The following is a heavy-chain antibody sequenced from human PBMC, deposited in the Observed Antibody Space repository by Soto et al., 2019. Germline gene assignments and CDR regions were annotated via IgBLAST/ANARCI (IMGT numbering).Heavy chain of an antibody. CDR1: GGFVNSDTHS. CDR3: ARFVRSCSATTCSTRADV. J-gene: IGHJ6*02. CDR2: IYSGGST. Sequence: SETLSLTCTVSGGFVNSDTHSWSWIRQTPGKRLEWIGFIYSGGSTKSPSLRSRVTMSVDTSKNQFSLKLRSVIVADTAVYHCARFVRSCSATTCSTRADVWGQGITVTVSS. D-gene: IGHD2-2*01. V-gene: IGHV4-61*01.